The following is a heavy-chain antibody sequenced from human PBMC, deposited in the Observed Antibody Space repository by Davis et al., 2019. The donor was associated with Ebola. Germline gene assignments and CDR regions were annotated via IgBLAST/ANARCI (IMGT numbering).Heavy chain of an antibody. V-gene: IGHV3-74*01. D-gene: IGHD3-10*01. CDR3: ARGGNFGSGNYPDY. CDR2: VHHDGITT. CDR1: GITFSSHS. Sequence: HTGGSLRLSCVASGITFSSHSMHWVRQPPGKGLVWLSRVHHDGITTNYADSVRGRFTISRDNAKNTLYLQMSSLRAEDTAVYYCARGGNFGSGNYPDYWGQGTLVTVSS. J-gene: IGHJ4*02.